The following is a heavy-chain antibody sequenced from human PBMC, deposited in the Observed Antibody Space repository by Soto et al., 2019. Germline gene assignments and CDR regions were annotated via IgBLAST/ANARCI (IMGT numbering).Heavy chain of an antibody. CDR1: GYTFTTYP. CDR2: INPVNGDT. V-gene: IGHV1-3*01. CDR3: ARKDYYGSGFYYFDY. Sequence: ASVKVSCKPSGYTFTTYPLHWVRQAPGQSLEWMGWINPVNGDTGYSQSFQGRVTITRDASASTAYMELSSLRSEDTAVYYCARKDYYGSGFYYFDYWGREPWSPSPQ. D-gene: IGHD3-10*01. J-gene: IGHJ4*02.